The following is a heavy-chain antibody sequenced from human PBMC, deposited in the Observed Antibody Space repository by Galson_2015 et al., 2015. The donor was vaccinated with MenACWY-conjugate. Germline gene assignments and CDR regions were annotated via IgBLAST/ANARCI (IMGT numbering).Heavy chain of an antibody. D-gene: IGHD2/OR15-2a*01. Sequence: SLRLSCAASGFTFNTYTMNWVRQAPGEGLEWVSSITSGSDYIYYADSVKGQFTVSRDNAENSLYLQMNSLRPEDTAVYYCAREDLAWAFGLDYWGQGTLVTVSS. CDR3: AREDLAWAFGLDY. J-gene: IGHJ4*02. V-gene: IGHV3-21*01. CDR1: GFTFNTYT. CDR2: ITSGSDYI.